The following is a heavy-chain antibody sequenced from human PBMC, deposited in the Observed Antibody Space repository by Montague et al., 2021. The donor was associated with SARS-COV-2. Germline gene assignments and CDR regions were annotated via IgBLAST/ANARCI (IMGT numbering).Heavy chain of an antibody. CDR3: AKEGYSSSWFEAYYYYGMDV. V-gene: IGHV3-23*01. J-gene: IGHJ6*02. Sequence: SLRLSCAASGFTFSSYAMSCVRQVPGKGLEWVAAISGSGGSTYYADSVKGRFTISRDNSKNTLYLQMNSLIAEDTAVYYCAKEGYSSSWFEAYYYYGMDVWGQGTTVTVSS. CDR2: ISGSGGST. CDR1: GFTFSSYA. D-gene: IGHD6-13*01.